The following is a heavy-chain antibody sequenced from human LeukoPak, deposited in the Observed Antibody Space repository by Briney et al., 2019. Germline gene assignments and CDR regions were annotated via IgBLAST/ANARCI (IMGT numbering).Heavy chain of an antibody. CDR3: AKDLHYNDGRWEFDP. J-gene: IGHJ5*02. V-gene: IGHV3-23*01. CDR1: RFIISTFA. Sequence: SGGSLRLSCTASRFIISTFAMAWLRQAPGKGLEWVAGILGSGTTYYSDSVKGRFTISKDNSKKVVYLQMNSLRVEDTAIYYCAKDLHYNDGRWEFDPWGQGTLVTVSS. CDR2: ILGSGTT. D-gene: IGHD5-24*01.